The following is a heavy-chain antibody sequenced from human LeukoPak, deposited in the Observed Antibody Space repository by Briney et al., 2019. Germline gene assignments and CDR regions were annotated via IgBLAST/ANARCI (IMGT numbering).Heavy chain of an antibody. J-gene: IGHJ4*02. CDR2: VYTSGSS. CDR1: GGSISSGTYY. D-gene: IGHD2-15*01. CDR3: ARSSCPGGSCYDNRGYFDY. V-gene: IGHV4-61*02. Sequence: SETLSLTCTVSGGSISSGTYYWNWIRQPAGKGLEWIGRVYTSGSSNYNPSLKSRVTISVDTSKNQFSLKLSSVTAADTALYYCARSSCPGGSCYDNRGYFDYWGQGTLVTVSS.